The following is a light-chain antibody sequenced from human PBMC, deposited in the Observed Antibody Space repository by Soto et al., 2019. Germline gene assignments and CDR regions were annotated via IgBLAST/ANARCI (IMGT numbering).Light chain of an antibody. CDR3: SSYTSSSTYV. CDR2: EVT. V-gene: IGLV2-14*01. CDR1: GSDVGGYDY. J-gene: IGLJ1*01. Sequence: LTQPASVSGSPGQSITISCTGTGSDVGGYDYVSWYQHHPGKAPKVMIYEVTNRPSGVSNRFSGSKSGNTASLTISGLLAEDEADYYCSSYTSSSTYVFGTGTKATVL.